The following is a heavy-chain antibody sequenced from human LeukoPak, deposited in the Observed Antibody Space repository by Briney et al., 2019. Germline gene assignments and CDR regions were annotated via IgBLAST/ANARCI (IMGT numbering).Heavy chain of an antibody. D-gene: IGHD3-10*01. CDR1: GGSISSGSYY. Sequence: SETLSLTCTGSGGSISSGSYYWSCIRQPAGKGLEWIGRIYTCGSTNYNPSLKRRVTISVDTSKNQFSLKLSSLTAADTAVYYCARGANYYGSGSYQNFFDYWGQGTLVTVSS. J-gene: IGHJ4*02. CDR2: IYTCGST. V-gene: IGHV4-61*02. CDR3: ARGANYYGSGSYQNFFDY.